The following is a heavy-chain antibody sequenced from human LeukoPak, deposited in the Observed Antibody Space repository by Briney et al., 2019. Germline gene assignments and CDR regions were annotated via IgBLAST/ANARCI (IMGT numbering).Heavy chain of an antibody. CDR1: GYTFTGYY. CDR2: INPNSRGT. D-gene: IGHD1-20*01. J-gene: IGHJ4*02. Sequence: ASVKDSCKASGYTFTGYYMHWVPQAPRQRLEWMGGINPNSRGTNYAQKFRGRVTMTRDTSINPAYMVLSRLRSDDTAVYYCATITRTPFDYWGQGTLVTVSS. CDR3: ATITRTPFDY. V-gene: IGHV1-2*02.